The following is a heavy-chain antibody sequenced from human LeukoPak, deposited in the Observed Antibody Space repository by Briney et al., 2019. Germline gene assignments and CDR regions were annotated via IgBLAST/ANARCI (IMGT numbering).Heavy chain of an antibody. J-gene: IGHJ6*02. CDR2: ISSSSSHI. CDR3: ARDNGDYARDYYYYGMDV. V-gene: IGHV3-21*01. D-gene: IGHD4-17*01. CDR1: GSTFSIYS. Sequence: GGSLRLSCAVSGSTFSIYSMTWVRQAPGKGLEWVSSISSSSSHIYYADSVKGRFTISRDNAKNSLYLQMNSLRAEDAAVYYCARDNGDYARDYYYYGMDVWGQGTTVTVSS.